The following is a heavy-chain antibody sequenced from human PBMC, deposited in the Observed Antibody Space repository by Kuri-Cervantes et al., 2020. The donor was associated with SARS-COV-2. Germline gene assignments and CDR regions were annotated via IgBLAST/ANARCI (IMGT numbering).Heavy chain of an antibody. CDR3: ARGFCGGDCYSYYYYYYMDV. CDR1: GGSISSYY. Sequence: SETLSLTCTVSGGSISSYYWSWIRQPPGKGLEWIGYIYYSGSTNYNPSLKSRVTISVDTSKNQFSLKLSSVTAADTAVYYCARGFCGGDCYSYYYYYYMDVWGEGTTVTVSS. J-gene: IGHJ6*03. CDR2: IYYSGST. D-gene: IGHD2-21*01. V-gene: IGHV4-59*01.